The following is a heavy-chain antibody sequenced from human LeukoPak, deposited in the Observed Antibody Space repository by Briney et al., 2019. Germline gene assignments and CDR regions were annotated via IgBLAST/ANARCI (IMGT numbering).Heavy chain of an antibody. V-gene: IGHV3-7*03. Sequence: PGESLRLSCAASGFTLSDYATSWVRQAPGKGLEWVPNINQDESEKYYVDSVKRRFTISRDNAKNSLYLQMNSLRAEDTAVYYCARGGAWYYYDSSGYYPNYFDYWGQGTLVTVSS. CDR3: ARGGAWYYYDSSGYYPNYFDY. CDR1: GFTLSDYA. CDR2: INQDESEK. D-gene: IGHD3-22*01. J-gene: IGHJ4*02.